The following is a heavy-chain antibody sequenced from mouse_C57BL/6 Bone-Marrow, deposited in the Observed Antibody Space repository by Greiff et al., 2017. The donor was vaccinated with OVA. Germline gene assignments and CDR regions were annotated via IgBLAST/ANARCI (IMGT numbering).Heavy chain of an antibody. CDR3: AGWEFAY. D-gene: IGHD4-1*01. CDR2: IDPSDGYT. Sequence: VQLQQSGAELVKPGASVKLFCKASGYTFTSYWIQWVKQRPGQGLEWIGEIDPSDGYTNYNQKFKGKATVTVDTSSSTANMQLSSLTSEDSAVYYCAGWEFAYWGQGTLVTVSA. CDR1: GYTFTSYW. J-gene: IGHJ3*01. V-gene: IGHV1-50*01.